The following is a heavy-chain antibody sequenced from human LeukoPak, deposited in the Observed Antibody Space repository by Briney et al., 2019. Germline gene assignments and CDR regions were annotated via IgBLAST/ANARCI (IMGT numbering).Heavy chain of an antibody. V-gene: IGHV3-21*01. J-gene: IGHJ4*02. CDR2: ISGDSNYI. CDR1: GFTFSRYS. D-gene: IGHD2-2*01. Sequence: GGSLRLSCAASGFTFSRYSMSWVRQAPGKGLEWVSSISGDSNYIYYVDSVEGRFTISRDNAKNSLYLQMNSLRAEDTAVYYCANHLACGSTSCPPFDYWGQGTLVTVSS. CDR3: ANHLACGSTSCPPFDY.